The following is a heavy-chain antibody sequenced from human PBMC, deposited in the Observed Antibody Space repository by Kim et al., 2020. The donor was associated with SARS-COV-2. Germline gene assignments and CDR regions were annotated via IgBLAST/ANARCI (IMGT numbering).Heavy chain of an antibody. CDR1: GYSFTSYW. Sequence: GESLKISCKGSGYSFTSYWIGWVRQMPGKGLEWMGIIYPGDSDTRYSPSFQGQVTISADKSISTAYLQWSSLKASDTAMYYCARLNSDTTASDAFDIWGQGTMVTVSS. J-gene: IGHJ3*02. CDR3: ARLNSDTTASDAFDI. D-gene: IGHD4-17*01. CDR2: IYPGDSDT. V-gene: IGHV5-51*01.